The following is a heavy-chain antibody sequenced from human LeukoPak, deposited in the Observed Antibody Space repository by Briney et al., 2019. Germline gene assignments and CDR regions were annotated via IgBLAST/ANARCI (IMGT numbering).Heavy chain of an antibody. CDR3: ARDLPTGSDYFDY. CDR2: IKQDGSEK. CDR1: GFTLSSYW. J-gene: IGHJ4*02. D-gene: IGHD6-6*01. V-gene: IGHV3-7*01. Sequence: GGSLRLSCAASGFTLSSYWMSWVRQAPGKGLEWVANIKQDGSEKYYVDSVKGRFTISRDNAKNSLYLQMNSLRAEDTAVYYCARDLPTGSDYFDYWGQGTLVTVSS.